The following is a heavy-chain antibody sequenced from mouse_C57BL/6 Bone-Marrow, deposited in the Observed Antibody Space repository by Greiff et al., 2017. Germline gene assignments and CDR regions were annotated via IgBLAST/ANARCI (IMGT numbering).Heavy chain of an antibody. D-gene: IGHD4-1*02. CDR3: ARERAQLGRDIDY. Sequence: QVQLQQSGAELVKPGASVKISCKASGYTFTDYYINWVKQRPGQGLEWIGTIGPGSGSTYYNEKFKGKATLTADKSSSTAYLQLRSLTSEDSAVDFCARERAQLGRDIDYWGQGTTLTVSS. J-gene: IGHJ2*01. CDR2: IGPGSGST. V-gene: IGHV1-77*01. CDR1: GYTFTDYY.